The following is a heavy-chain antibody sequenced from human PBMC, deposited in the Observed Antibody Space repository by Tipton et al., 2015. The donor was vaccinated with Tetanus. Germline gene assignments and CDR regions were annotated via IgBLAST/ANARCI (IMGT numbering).Heavy chain of an antibody. D-gene: IGHD5-24*01. CDR3: ARHPQTSNNLDY. CDR2: IYYSGST. Sequence: TLSLTCAVYGGSFSGYYWGWIRQPPGKGLEWIGSIYYSGSTYYNPSLRSRATMSVDTSKNQFSLRLSSVTAADTAVYYCARHPQTSNNLDYWGQGTLVTVSS. CDR1: GGSFSGYY. V-gene: IGHV4-34*01. J-gene: IGHJ4*02.